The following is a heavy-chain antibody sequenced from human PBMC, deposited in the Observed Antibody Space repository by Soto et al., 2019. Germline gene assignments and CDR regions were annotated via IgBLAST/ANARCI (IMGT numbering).Heavy chain of an antibody. CDR3: ARDRGYPDSFDL. D-gene: IGHD3-10*01. V-gene: IGHV3-33*05. Sequence: PGGSLRLSCRTSGFRFSSYGMHWVRQAPGKGPEWVAFISGDGSNTEYVDSVRGRFTVSRDNAKNTLYLQMNSLRVEDSAVYYCARDRGYPDSFDLWGQGTMVTVSS. CDR1: GFRFSSYG. J-gene: IGHJ3*01. CDR2: ISGDGSNT.